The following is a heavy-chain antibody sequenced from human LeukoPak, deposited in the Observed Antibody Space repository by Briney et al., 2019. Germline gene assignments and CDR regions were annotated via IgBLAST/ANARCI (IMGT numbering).Heavy chain of an antibody. Sequence: PSETLSLTCTVSGGSISSYYWSWIRQPPGKGLEWIGYIYYSGSTKYNPSLKSRVTISVDASKTQFSLKLNSVTAADTAVYYCARGSRELYYFDYWGQGTLVSVSS. CDR1: GGSISSYY. CDR3: ARGSRELYYFDY. D-gene: IGHD1-7*01. V-gene: IGHV4-59*01. J-gene: IGHJ4*02. CDR2: IYYSGST.